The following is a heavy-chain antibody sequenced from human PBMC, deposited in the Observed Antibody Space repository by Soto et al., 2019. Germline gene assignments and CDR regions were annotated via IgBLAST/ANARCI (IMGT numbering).Heavy chain of an antibody. CDR3: AKDHWGSY. D-gene: IGHD3-16*01. V-gene: IGHV3-23*01. CDR1: GFTFNSYA. J-gene: IGHJ4*02. CDR2: ISSSGGSA. Sequence: GGSLRLSCTASGFTFNSYAMSWVRQAPGKGLEWVSAISSSGGSAYYADSVKGRFTISRDNSKNTLHLQMNSLRVEDTAVYYCAKDHWGSYSGQGTLVTV.